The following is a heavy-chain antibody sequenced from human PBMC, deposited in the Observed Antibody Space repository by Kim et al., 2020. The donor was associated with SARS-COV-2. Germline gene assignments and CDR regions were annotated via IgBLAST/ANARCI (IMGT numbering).Heavy chain of an antibody. CDR2: IKQDGSEK. CDR1: GFTFSSYW. J-gene: IGHJ5*02. CDR3: ARDMAVTTLPVNWFDP. D-gene: IGHD4-17*01. Sequence: GGSLRLSCAASGFTFSSYWMSWVRQAPGKGLEWVANIKQDGSEKYYVDSVKGRFTISRDNAKNSLYLQMNSLRAEDTAVYYCARDMAVTTLPVNWFDPWGQGTLVTVSS. V-gene: IGHV3-7*03.